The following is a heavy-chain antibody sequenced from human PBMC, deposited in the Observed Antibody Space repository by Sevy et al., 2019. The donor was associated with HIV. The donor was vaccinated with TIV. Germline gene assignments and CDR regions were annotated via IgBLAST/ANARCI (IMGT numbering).Heavy chain of an antibody. D-gene: IGHD2-15*01. V-gene: IGHV4-59*03. CDR2: FYYSGRT. CDR3: ATCSPDYYYGMDV. Sequence: SETLSLTCTVSGGSISGYYWSWIRQPPGKGLEWIGYFYYSGRTNYNPSLKSRVTILVDTSKNQFSLKLSSVTAADTAVYYCATCSPDYYYGMDVWGQGTTVTVSS. J-gene: IGHJ6*02. CDR1: GGSISGYY.